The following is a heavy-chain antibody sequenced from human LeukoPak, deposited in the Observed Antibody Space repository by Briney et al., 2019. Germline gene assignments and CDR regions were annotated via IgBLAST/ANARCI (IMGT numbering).Heavy chain of an antibody. V-gene: IGHV1-69*04. CDR3: ARNAPKFGELLNGY. CDR1: GGTFSSYA. CDR2: IIPILGIA. D-gene: IGHD3-10*01. Sequence: SVKVSCKASGGTFSSYAISWVRQAPGQGLEWMGRIIPILGIANYAQKFQGRVTITADKSTSTAYMELSSLRSEDTAVYYCARNAPKFGELLNGYWGQGTLVTVSS. J-gene: IGHJ4*02.